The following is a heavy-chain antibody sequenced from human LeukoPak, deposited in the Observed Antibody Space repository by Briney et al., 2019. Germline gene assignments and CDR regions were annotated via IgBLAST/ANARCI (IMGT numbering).Heavy chain of an antibody. D-gene: IGHD5-18*01. CDR2: INHSGST. CDR3: ARMTYNSGYWILDS. CDR1: GGSFSGYY. Sequence: SETLSLTCAVYGGSFSGYYWSWIRQPPGKGLEWIGEINHSGSTNYNPSLKSRVTISVDTSKNQFSLKLSSVTAADTAMYYCARMTYNSGYWILDSWGLGTLVTVSS. V-gene: IGHV4-34*01. J-gene: IGHJ4*02.